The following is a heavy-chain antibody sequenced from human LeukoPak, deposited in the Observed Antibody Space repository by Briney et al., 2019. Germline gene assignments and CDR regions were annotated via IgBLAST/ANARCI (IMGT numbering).Heavy chain of an antibody. D-gene: IGHD3-22*01. V-gene: IGHV3-30*18. CDR3: AKGQNYYDSSGYYYDEVFVDY. J-gene: IGHJ4*02. CDR2: ISYDGSNK. CDR1: GFTFSSYG. Sequence: GGSLRLSCAASGFTFSSYGMHWVRQASGKGLEWVAVISYDGSNKYYADSVKGRFTISRDNSKNTLYLQMNSLRAEDTAVYYCAKGQNYYDSSGYYYDEVFVDYWGQGTLVTVSS.